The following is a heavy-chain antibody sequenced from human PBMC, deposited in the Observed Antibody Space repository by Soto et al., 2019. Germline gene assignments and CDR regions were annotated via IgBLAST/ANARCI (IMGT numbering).Heavy chain of an antibody. CDR3: AKGRGYSYGPFDY. D-gene: IGHD5-18*01. V-gene: IGHV3-30*18. Sequence: QVQLVESGGGVVQPGRSLRLSCAASGFTFSSYGMHWVRQAPGKGLEWVAVISYDGSNKYYADSVKGRFTISRDNSKNTLYLQMNSLRAEDTAVSYCAKGRGYSYGPFDYWGQGTLVTVSS. CDR1: GFTFSSYG. J-gene: IGHJ4*02. CDR2: ISYDGSNK.